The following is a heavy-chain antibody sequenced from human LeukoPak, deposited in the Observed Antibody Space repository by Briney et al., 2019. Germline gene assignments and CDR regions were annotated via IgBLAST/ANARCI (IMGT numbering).Heavy chain of an antibody. D-gene: IGHD6-6*01. CDR3: ARVSVIAARLLFDY. CDR1: GGSISSYY. V-gene: IGHV4-59*12. CDR2: IYYSGST. Sequence: SETLSLTCTVSGGSISSYYWSWIRQPPGKGLEWIGYIYYSGSTNYNPSLKSRVTISVDTSKNQFSLKLSSVTAADTAVYYCARVSVIAARLLFDYWGQGTLVTVSS. J-gene: IGHJ4*02.